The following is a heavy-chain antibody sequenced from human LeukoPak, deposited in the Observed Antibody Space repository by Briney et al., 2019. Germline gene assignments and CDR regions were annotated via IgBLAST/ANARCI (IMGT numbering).Heavy chain of an antibody. D-gene: IGHD5-18*01. CDR3: ARGGGVWDTAMVTDY. V-gene: IGHV3-33*01. CDR2: IWYDGSNK. CDR1: GFTFSSYG. J-gene: IGHJ4*02. Sequence: PGRSLTLSCAVAGFTFSSYGMHWVSQAPGKGLEWVAVIWYDGSNKYYADSVKGRFTISRDNSKNTLYPQMNSLRAEDTAVYYCARGGGVWDTAMVTDYWGQGTLVTVSS.